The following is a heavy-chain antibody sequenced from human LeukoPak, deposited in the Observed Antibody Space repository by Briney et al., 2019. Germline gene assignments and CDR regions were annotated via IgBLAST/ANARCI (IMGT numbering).Heavy chain of an antibody. V-gene: IGHV3-64D*06. J-gene: IGHJ4*02. D-gene: IGHD5-12*01. CDR2: IRSDGGST. CDR3: VKGGIYSNMPHDY. CDR1: GFTFSDYA. Sequence: GGSLGLSCSASGFTFSDYALHWVRQAPGKGLDYVSSIRSDGGSTYYADSVKGRFTISRDNSKNTLYLQMSSLRPEDTAVYFCVKGGIYSNMPHDYWGQRTLLSVSS.